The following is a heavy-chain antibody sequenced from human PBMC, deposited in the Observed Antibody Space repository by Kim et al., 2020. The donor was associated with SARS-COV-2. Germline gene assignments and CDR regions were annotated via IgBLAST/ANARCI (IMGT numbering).Heavy chain of an antibody. CDR2: INHSGST. Sequence: SETLSLTCAVYGGSFSGYYWSWIRQPPGKGLEWIGEINHSGSTNYNPSLKSRVTISVDTSKNQFSLKLSSVTAADTAVYYCARGGDYDFWSGYYPSTNYYGMDVWGQGTTVTVSS. J-gene: IGHJ6*02. CDR1: GGSFSGYY. D-gene: IGHD3-3*01. V-gene: IGHV4-34*01. CDR3: ARGGDYDFWSGYYPSTNYYGMDV.